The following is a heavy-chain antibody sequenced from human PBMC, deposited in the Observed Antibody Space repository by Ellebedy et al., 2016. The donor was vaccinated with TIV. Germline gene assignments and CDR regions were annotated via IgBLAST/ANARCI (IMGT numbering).Heavy chain of an antibody. D-gene: IGHD1-26*01. J-gene: IGHJ4*02. CDR2: INPNSGGT. Sequence: ASVKVSCXASGYTFTGYYMHWVRQAPGQGLEWMGWINPNSGGTNYAQKFQGRVTMTRDTSISTAYMVLSRLRSDDTAVYYCARSLVGATAIFDYWGQGTLVTVSS. CDR1: GYTFTGYY. CDR3: ARSLVGATAIFDY. V-gene: IGHV1-2*02.